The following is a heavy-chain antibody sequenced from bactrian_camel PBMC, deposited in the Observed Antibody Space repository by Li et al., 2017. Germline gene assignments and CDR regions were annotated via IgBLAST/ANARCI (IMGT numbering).Heavy chain of an antibody. CDR1: GFAFHDSD. J-gene: IGHJ4*01. Sequence: HVQLVESGGGLVQPGGSLRLSCAASGFAFHDSDMGWYRQVPGNECEVVATLCRDGTTYPASSVKGRITVSINSARNAVYLQMNSLRADDTAMYYCAIGLFADFGLGRGTQVTVS. D-gene: IGHD5*01. V-gene: IGHV3S9*01. CDR2: LCRDGTT.